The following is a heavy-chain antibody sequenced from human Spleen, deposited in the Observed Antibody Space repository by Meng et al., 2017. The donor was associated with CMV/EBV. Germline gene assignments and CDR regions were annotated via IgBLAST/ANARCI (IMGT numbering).Heavy chain of an antibody. J-gene: IGHJ4*02. V-gene: IGHV4-34*01. CDR2: INHSGST. CDR3: ARWPRITMVRRAYFDY. CDR1: GGSFSGYY. Sequence: QGQLQQLGAGLVKPSETLSLTCAVYGGSFSGYYWSWIRQPPGKGLEWIGEINHSGSTNYNPSLKSRVTISVDTSKNQFSLKLSSVTAADTAVYYCARWPRITMVRRAYFDYWGQGTLVTVSS. D-gene: IGHD3-10*01.